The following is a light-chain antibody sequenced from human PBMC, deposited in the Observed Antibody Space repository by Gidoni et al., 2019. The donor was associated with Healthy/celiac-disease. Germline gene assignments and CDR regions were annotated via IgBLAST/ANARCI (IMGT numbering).Light chain of an antibody. V-gene: IGLV3-1*01. J-gene: IGLJ2*01. CDR3: QAWDSSTHVV. CDR2: QDS. Sequence: SYELTQPPSVSVSPGQTASITCSPVLVIYQDSKRPSGIPERFSGSNSGNTATLTISGTQAMDEADYYCQAWDSSTHVVFGGGTKLTVL.